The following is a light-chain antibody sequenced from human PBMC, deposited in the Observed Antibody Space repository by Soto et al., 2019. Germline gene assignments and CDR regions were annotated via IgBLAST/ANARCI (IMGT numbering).Light chain of an antibody. CDR3: SLYSGISYVV. V-gene: IGLV2-14*03. CDR2: DVS. J-gene: IGLJ2*01. Sequence: QSVLTQPASVSGSPGQSITISCTGTSSDLGAYNYVSWYQQHPGEAPRLMIYDVSYRPSGVSNRFSGSKSGNTASLTIAGLRAEDEADYYCSLYSGISYVVFGGGTKLTV. CDR1: SSDLGAYNY.